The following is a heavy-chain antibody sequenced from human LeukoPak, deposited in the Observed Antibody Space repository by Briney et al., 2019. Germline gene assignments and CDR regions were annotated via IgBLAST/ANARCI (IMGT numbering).Heavy chain of an antibody. D-gene: IGHD1-14*01. CDR3: ARDRGNQRGYYYYYMDV. CDR2: ISYDGSNK. CDR1: GFTFSSYG. Sequence: GGSLRLSCAASGFTFSSYGMHWVSQAPGKGLEWVAVISYDGSNKYYADSVKGRFTISRDNSKNTLYLQMNSLRAEDTAVYYCARDRGNQRGYYYYYMDVWGKGTTVTVSS. V-gene: IGHV3-30*03. J-gene: IGHJ6*03.